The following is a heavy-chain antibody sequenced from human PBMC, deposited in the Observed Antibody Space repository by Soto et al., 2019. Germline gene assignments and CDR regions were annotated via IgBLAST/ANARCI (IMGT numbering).Heavy chain of an antibody. J-gene: IGHJ6*02. Sequence: GGSLRLSCAASGFTISNNYMNWVRQAPGKGLEWVSVLYSIGPTYYADSVKGRFTISRDNAKNSLYLQMNSLRAEDTAVYYCERDQNGSSWPFYYYYYGMDVWGQGTTVTVSS. CDR2: LYSIGPT. V-gene: IGHV3-66*01. CDR1: GFTISNNY. D-gene: IGHD6-13*01. CDR3: ERDQNGSSWPFYYYYYGMDV.